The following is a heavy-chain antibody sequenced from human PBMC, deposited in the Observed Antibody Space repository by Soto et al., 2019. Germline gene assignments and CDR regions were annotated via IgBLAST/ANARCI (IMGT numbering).Heavy chain of an antibody. CDR2: IIPILGIA. J-gene: IGHJ3*02. V-gene: IGHV1-69*04. Sequence: SVKVSCKASGGTFSSYTISWVRQAPGQGLEWMGRIIPILGIAIYAQKFQGRVTMTEDTSTDTAYMELSSLRSEDTAVYYCATDRGTTVGDYDAFDIWGQGTMVTVSS. D-gene: IGHD4-17*01. CDR3: ATDRGTTVGDYDAFDI. CDR1: GGTFSSYT.